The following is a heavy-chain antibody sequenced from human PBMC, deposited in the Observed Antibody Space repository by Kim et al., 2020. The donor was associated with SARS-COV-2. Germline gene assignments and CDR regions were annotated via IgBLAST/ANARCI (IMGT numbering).Heavy chain of an antibody. J-gene: IGHJ1*01. CDR2: INHSGST. V-gene: IGHV4-34*01. CDR1: GGSFSGYY. CDR3: ARGGIVVVTATRYFHH. D-gene: IGHD2-21*02. Sequence: SETLSLTCAVYGGSFSGYYWSWIRQPPGKGLEWIGEINHSGSTNYNPSLKSRVTISVDTSKNQFSLKLSSVTAADTAVYYCARGGIVVVTATRYFHHWGQGTLVTVSS.